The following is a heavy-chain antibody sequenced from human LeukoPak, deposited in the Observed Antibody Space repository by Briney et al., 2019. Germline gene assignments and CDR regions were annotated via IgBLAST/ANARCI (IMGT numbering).Heavy chain of an antibody. V-gene: IGHV3-30*18. CDR2: ISYDGSNK. D-gene: IGHD1-26*01. J-gene: IGHJ4*02. Sequence: PGGSLRLSCAASGFTFSSYGMHWVRQAPGKGLEWVALISYDGSNKYYADSVQGRLTISRDNSKNTLYLQMNSLRAEDTAVYYCAKEMIVGATMAPRGYFDYWGQGTLVTVSS. CDR3: AKEMIVGATMAPRGYFDY. CDR1: GFTFSSYG.